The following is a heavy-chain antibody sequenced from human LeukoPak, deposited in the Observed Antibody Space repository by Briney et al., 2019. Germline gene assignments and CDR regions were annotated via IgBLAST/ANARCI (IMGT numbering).Heavy chain of an antibody. CDR1: GGSISSGGYY. Sequence: PSETLSLTCTVSGGSISSGGYYWSCIRQPPGKGLEWIGYIYYSGSTYYNPSLKSRVTISVDTSKNQFPLKLSSVTAADTAVYYCARGLPKNWFDPWGQGTLVIVSS. D-gene: IGHD4-11*01. CDR3: ARGLPKNWFDP. J-gene: IGHJ5*02. V-gene: IGHV4-31*03. CDR2: IYYSGST.